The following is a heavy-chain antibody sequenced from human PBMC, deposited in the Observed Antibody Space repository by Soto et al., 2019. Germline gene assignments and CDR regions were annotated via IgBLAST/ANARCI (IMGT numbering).Heavy chain of an antibody. CDR2: IYYSGST. Sequence: QLQLQESGPGLVKPSETLSLTCTVSGGSISSSYYYWGWIRQPPGKGLEWIASIYYSGSTYYNPSLKSRLTISVDTTKSQFSLKLSSVTAADTAVYYCANEGPYEYFQYWGQGTLVTVSS. D-gene: IGHD1-1*01. CDR3: ANEGPYEYFQY. CDR1: GGSISSSYYY. J-gene: IGHJ1*01. V-gene: IGHV4-39*01.